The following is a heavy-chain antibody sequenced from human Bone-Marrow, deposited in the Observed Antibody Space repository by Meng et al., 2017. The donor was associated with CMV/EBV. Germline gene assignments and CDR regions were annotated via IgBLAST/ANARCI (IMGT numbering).Heavy chain of an antibody. CDR1: GFTFSSYG. J-gene: IGHJ6*02. V-gene: IGHV3-33*08. Sequence: GESLKISCAASGFTFSSYGMHWVRQAPGKGLEWVAVIWYDGNNKYYADSVKGRFTISRDNSKNTLYLQMNSLRAEDTAVYYCARGGDIVVVPAAINYYYYGMDVWGQGTTVTVSS. CDR2: IWYDGNNK. D-gene: IGHD2-2*01. CDR3: ARGGDIVVVPAAINYYYYGMDV.